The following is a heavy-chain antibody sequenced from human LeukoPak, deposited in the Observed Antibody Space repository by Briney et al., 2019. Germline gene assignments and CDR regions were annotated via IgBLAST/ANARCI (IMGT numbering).Heavy chain of an antibody. CDR2: ISAYNGNT. D-gene: IGHD3-16*02. Sequence: ASVKVSCKASGYTFTSYGISWVRQAPGQGLEWMGWISAYNGNTNYAQKLQGRVTTTTDTSTSTAYMELRSLRSDDTAVYYCARDIRRITFGGVIVILGYWGQGTLVTVSS. V-gene: IGHV1-18*01. J-gene: IGHJ4*02. CDR1: GYTFTSYG. CDR3: ARDIRRITFGGVIVILGY.